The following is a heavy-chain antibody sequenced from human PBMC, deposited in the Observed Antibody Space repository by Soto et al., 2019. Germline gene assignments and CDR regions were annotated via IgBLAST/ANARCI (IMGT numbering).Heavy chain of an antibody. Sequence: EVQLAESGGGMVQPGGSLRLSCVASGFTFSSYDMHWVRQAPGKGLEYVSSISSNGGTTYYGNSVKGRFTIYRDNSKNTLYLQMGILRAEGMAVYYCVRRVSGNYDYWGQGTLVTVSS. V-gene: IGHV3-64*01. CDR1: GFTFSSYD. CDR3: VRRVSGNYDY. D-gene: IGHD1-7*01. CDR2: ISSNGGTT. J-gene: IGHJ4*02.